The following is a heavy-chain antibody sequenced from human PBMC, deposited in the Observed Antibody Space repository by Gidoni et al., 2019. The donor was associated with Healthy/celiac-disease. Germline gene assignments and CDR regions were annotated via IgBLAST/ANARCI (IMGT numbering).Heavy chain of an antibody. CDR2: ISGSVGST. J-gene: IGHJ4*02. CDR3: AKEPGYYYGSGSVGPFDY. CDR1: GFTFSSYA. Sequence: EVQLLESGGGLVQPGGSLRLSCAASGFTFSSYAMSWVRQAPGKGLEWVSAISGSVGSTYYADSVKGRFTISRDNSKNTLYLQMNSLRAEDTAVYYCAKEPGYYYGSGSVGPFDYWGQGTLVTVSS. V-gene: IGHV3-23*01. D-gene: IGHD3-10*01.